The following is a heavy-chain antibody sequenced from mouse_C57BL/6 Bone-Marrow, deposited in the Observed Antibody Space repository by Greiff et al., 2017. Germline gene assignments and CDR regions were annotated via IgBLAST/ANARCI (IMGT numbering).Heavy chain of an antibody. CDR2: IDPEGGET. Sequence: VQLQQSGAELVKPGASVKLSCTASGFNIKDYYMHWVKQRTEQGLEWIGRIDPEGGETKYAPKFQGKATITADTSSNTAYLQLSSLTSEDTAVYYCARPDYYGSSLYAMDYWGQGTSVTVSS. D-gene: IGHD1-1*01. J-gene: IGHJ4*01. CDR1: GFNIKDYY. CDR3: ARPDYYGSSLYAMDY. V-gene: IGHV14-2*01.